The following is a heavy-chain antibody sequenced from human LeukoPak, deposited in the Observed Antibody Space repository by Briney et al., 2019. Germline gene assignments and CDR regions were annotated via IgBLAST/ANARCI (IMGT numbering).Heavy chain of an antibody. CDR3: TRAVFDYDSSGYRFDY. V-gene: IGHV3-49*04. J-gene: IGHJ4*02. D-gene: IGHD3-22*01. CDR1: GFTFSDYA. Sequence: PGGSLRLSCAASGFTFSDYAMSWVRQAPGKGLEWVGFIRSKAYGGTTEYAASVKGRFTISRDDSKSIAYLQMNSLKTEDTAVYYCTRAVFDYDSSGYRFDYWGQGTLVTVSS. CDR2: IRSKAYGGTT.